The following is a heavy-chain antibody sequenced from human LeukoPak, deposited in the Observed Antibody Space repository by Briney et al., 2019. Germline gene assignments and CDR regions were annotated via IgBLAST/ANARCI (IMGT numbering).Heavy chain of an antibody. V-gene: IGHV1-2*02. CDR1: GYTFTGYY. Sequence: GASVKVSCKASGYTFTGYYMHWVRQAPGLGLEWMGWINPNSGGTNYAQKFQGRVTMTRDTSISTAYMEPNRLRSDDTAVYYCARDQSNAFDIWGQGTMVTVSS. J-gene: IGHJ3*02. CDR3: ARDQSNAFDI. CDR2: INPNSGGT.